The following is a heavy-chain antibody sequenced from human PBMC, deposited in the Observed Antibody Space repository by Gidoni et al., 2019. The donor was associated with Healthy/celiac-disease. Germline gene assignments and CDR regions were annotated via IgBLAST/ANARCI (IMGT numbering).Heavy chain of an antibody. CDR1: GFTFSSYA. CDR2: ISGSGGST. CDR3: ASAQWLVQYFQH. D-gene: IGHD6-19*01. V-gene: IGHV3-23*01. J-gene: IGHJ1*01. Sequence: EVQLLESGGGLVQPGGSLRLSCAASGFTFSSYAMSWVRQAPGKGLEWVSAISGSGGSTYYADSVKGRFTISRDNSKNTLYLQMNSLRAEDTAVYYCASAQWLVQYFQHWGQGTLVTVSS.